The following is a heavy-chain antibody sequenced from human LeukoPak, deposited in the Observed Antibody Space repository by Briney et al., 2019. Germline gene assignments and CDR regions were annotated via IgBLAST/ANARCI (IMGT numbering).Heavy chain of an antibody. V-gene: IGHV4-34*01. CDR3: ARGLDTLDY. J-gene: IGHJ4*02. Sequence: SETLSLACAVYGGSFSGYYWSWIRQPPGKGLEWIGEINHSGSTNYNPSLKSRVTISVDTSKNQFSLKLSSVTAADTAVYYCARGLDTLDYWGQGTLVTVSS. CDR1: GGSFSGYY. D-gene: IGHD2-2*02. CDR2: INHSGST.